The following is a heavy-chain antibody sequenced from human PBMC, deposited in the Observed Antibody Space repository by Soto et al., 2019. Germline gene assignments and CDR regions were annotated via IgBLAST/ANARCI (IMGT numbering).Heavy chain of an antibody. V-gene: IGHV1-69*02. CDR2: IIPILGIA. D-gene: IGHD4-17*01. CDR1: GGTFSSYT. CDR3: ARGLYGENHFDY. J-gene: IGHJ4*02. Sequence: QVQLVQSGAEVKKPGSSVKVSCKASGGTFSSYTISWVRQAPGQGLEWMGRIIPILGIANYAQKFQGRVTITADKSTSTAYMELSSLRSEDTAVYYCARGLYGENHFDYWGQGTLVTVSS.